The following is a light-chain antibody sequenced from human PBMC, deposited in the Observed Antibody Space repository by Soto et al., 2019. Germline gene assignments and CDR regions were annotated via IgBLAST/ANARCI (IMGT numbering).Light chain of an antibody. V-gene: IGLV2-14*01. CDR1: SSDVGGYNY. CDR3: SSFTSMSSLV. CDR2: EFS. J-gene: IGLJ3*02. Sequence: QSALTQPASVSGSPGQSITISCTGTSSDVGGYNYVSWYQQHPGKVPKLMIYEFSNRPSGVSNRFSGSKSGNTASLTISGLQAEDEADYYCSSFTSMSSLVFGGGTKLTVL.